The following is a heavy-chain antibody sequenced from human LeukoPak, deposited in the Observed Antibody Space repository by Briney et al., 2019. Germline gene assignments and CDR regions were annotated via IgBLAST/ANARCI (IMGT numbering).Heavy chain of an antibody. Sequence: ASVKVSCKVSGYTLTELSMHWVRQAPGKGLEWMGGFDPEDGETIYAQKFQGRVTMTEDTSTDTAYMELSSLRSEDTAVYYGATDLGYCSGGSCDKDYWGQGTLVTVSS. D-gene: IGHD2-15*01. CDR1: GYTLTELS. CDR3: ATDLGYCSGGSCDKDY. J-gene: IGHJ4*02. V-gene: IGHV1-24*01. CDR2: FDPEDGET.